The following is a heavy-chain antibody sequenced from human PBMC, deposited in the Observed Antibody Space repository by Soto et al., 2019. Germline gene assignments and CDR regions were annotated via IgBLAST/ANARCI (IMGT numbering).Heavy chain of an antibody. D-gene: IGHD6-13*01. CDR3: AKDRIAAAGIGDWFDP. V-gene: IGHV3-23*01. CDR2: ISGSGGST. Sequence: GGSLRLSCAASGFTFSSYAMSWVRQAPEKGLEWVSAISGSGGSTYYADSVKGRFTISRDNSKNTLYLQMNSLRAEDTAVYYCAKDRIAAAGIGDWFDPWGQGTLVTVSS. CDR1: GFTFSSYA. J-gene: IGHJ5*02.